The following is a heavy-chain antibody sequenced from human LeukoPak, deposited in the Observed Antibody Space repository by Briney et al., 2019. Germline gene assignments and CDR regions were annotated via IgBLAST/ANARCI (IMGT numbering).Heavy chain of an antibody. V-gene: IGHV3-23*01. CDR3: AKAGPYSGSYHGDAFDI. D-gene: IGHD1-26*01. CDR1: GFTFSTYA. CDR2: ISVSGAST. Sequence: PGGSLRLSCAASGFTFSTYAMSWVRQAPGKGLEWVSGISVSGASTFYADSVKGRFTISRDNSKNTLYLQMNSLRAEDMAVYYCAKAGPYSGSYHGDAFDIWGQGTMVTVSS. J-gene: IGHJ3*02.